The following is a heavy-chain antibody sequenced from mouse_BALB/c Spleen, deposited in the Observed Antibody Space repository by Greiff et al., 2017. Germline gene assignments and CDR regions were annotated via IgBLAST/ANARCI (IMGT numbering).Heavy chain of an antibody. V-gene: IGHV14-3*02. CDR1: GFNFKDTY. J-gene: IGHJ4*01. CDR3: ARYDGYYYAMDY. Sequence: VQLKQSGAELVKPGASVKLSCTASGFNFKDTYMHWVKQRPEQGLEWIGRIDPANGNTKYDPKFQGKATITADTSSNTAYLQLSSLTSEDTAVYYCARYDGYYYAMDYWGQGTSVTVSS. D-gene: IGHD2-3*01. CDR2: IDPANGNT.